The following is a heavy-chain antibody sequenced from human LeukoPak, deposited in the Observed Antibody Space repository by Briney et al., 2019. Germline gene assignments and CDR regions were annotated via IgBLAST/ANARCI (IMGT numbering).Heavy chain of an antibody. J-gene: IGHJ3*02. D-gene: IGHD2-21*02. CDR1: GFTFSSYS. CDR3: ARDRIYCGGDCYNDAFDI. Sequence: PGGSLRLSCAASGFTFSSYSMNWVRQAPGKGLEWVSSISSSSSYIYYADSVKGRFTISRDNAKNSLYLQMNSLRAEDTAVYYCARDRIYCGGDCYNDAFDIWGQGTMVTVPS. V-gene: IGHV3-21*01. CDR2: ISSSSSYI.